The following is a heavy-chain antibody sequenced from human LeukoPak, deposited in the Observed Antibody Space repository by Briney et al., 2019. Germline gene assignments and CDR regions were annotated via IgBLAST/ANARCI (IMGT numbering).Heavy chain of an antibody. J-gene: IGHJ4*02. CDR1: GFTFSNAW. Sequence: GGSLRLCCAASGFTFSNAWMSWVRQAPGKGLEWVGRIKSKTDGGTTDYAAPVKGKFTISRDDSKNTLYLQMNSLKTEDTAVYYCTTDFSSIAAAGTLLWGQGTLVTVSS. CDR2: IKSKTDGGTT. CDR3: TTDFSSIAAAGTLL. D-gene: IGHD6-13*01. V-gene: IGHV3-15*01.